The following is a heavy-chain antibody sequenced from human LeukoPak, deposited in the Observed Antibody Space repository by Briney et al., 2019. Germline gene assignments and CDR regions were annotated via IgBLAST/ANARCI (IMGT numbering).Heavy chain of an antibody. CDR1: GYSFTNYG. CDR2: ISAYNGNT. CDR3: AGVLGRLYHIGYF. D-gene: IGHD3-9*01. Sequence: VSVKVSCKASGYSFTNYGISWVRQAPGQGLEWMGWISAYNGNTNYAQNLQGRATMTTDTSTSTAYVELRTVRSDDTAVYYCAGVLGRLYHIGYFWGQGTLVTVSA. J-gene: IGHJ4*02. V-gene: IGHV1-18*01.